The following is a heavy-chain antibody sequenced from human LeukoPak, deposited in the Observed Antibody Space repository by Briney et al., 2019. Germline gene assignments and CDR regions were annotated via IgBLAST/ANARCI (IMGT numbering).Heavy chain of an antibody. D-gene: IGHD2-15*01. CDR3: ARGYCSGGSCWAGYYYMDV. CDR2: INGNADST. J-gene: IGHJ6*03. Sequence: GGSLRLSCAASGFTFSSYAMSWVRQAPGKGLEWVSGINGNADSTYYADSVKGRFTISRDNAKNSLYLQMNSLRAEDTAVYYCARGYCSGGSCWAGYYYMDVWGKGTTVTVSS. V-gene: IGHV3-23*01. CDR1: GFTFSSYA.